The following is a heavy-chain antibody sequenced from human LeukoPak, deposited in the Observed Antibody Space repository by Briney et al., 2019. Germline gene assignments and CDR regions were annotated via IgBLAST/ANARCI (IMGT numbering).Heavy chain of an antibody. CDR3: AREPSGGSSSRGFDP. V-gene: IGHV1-18*01. CDR1: GYTFTSYD. D-gene: IGHD2-15*01. Sequence: ASVKVSCKASGYTFTSYDINWVRQATGQGLEWMGWISAYNGNTSYAQKLQGRVTMTTDTSTSTAYMELRILRSDDTAVYYCAREPSGGSSSRGFDPWGQGTLVTVSS. CDR2: ISAYNGNT. J-gene: IGHJ5*02.